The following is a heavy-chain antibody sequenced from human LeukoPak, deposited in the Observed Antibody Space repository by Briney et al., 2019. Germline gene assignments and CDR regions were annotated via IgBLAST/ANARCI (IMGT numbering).Heavy chain of an antibody. D-gene: IGHD3-22*01. CDR1: GASISIYY. CDR3: ARGGGSGYDSHFDY. CDR2: INYSGST. J-gene: IGHJ4*02. V-gene: IGHV4-59*01. Sequence: SETLSLTCTVSGASISIYYWRWIRQPPGKGLEWIGYINYSGSTNYNPSLKSRVTISVDTSKNQYSLKLSSVTAADTAVYSWARGGGSGYDSHFDYWGQGALVTVSS.